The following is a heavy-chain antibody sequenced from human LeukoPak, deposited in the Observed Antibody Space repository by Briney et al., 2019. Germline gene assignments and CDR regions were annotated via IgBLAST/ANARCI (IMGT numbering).Heavy chain of an antibody. CDR3: VKERARGGGPYFDY. CDR2: IYSGGST. CDR1: GFTVSSNY. Sequence: GGSLRLSCAASGFTVSSNYMSWVRQAPGKGLEWVAVIYSGGSTYYADSVKGRFTISRDNSKNTLYLQLNRLRPEDTGVYYCVKERARGGGPYFDYWGQGTLVTVSS. V-gene: IGHV3-53*05. D-gene: IGHD3-16*01. J-gene: IGHJ4*02.